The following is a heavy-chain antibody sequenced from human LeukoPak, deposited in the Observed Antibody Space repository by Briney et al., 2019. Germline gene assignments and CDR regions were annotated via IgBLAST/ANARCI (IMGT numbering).Heavy chain of an antibody. Sequence: GGSLRLSCAASGFTVSGNYMSWVRQAPGKGLEWVSVIYSGGSTYYADSVKGRFTISRDNSKNTLHLQMNSLRAEDTAVYYCAKDYSYYAFDYWGQGTLVTVSS. CDR1: GFTVSGNY. D-gene: IGHD4-11*01. V-gene: IGHV3-66*01. J-gene: IGHJ4*02. CDR3: AKDYSYYAFDY. CDR2: IYSGGST.